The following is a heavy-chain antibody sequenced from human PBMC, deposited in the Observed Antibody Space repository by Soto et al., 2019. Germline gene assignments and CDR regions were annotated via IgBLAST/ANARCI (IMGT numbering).Heavy chain of an antibody. CDR1: GGSISSGDYY. J-gene: IGHJ5*02. Sequence: QVQLQESGPGLVKPSQTLSLTCTVSGGSISSGDYYWSWIRQHPGKGLEWIGYIYYSGSTYYNPSLKSPVTISVDTPKNQFSLKLSSVTAADTAVYYCARWWSGSRQGFDPWGQGTLVTVSS. CDR2: IYYSGST. CDR3: ARWWSGSRQGFDP. V-gene: IGHV4-31*01. D-gene: IGHD3-3*01.